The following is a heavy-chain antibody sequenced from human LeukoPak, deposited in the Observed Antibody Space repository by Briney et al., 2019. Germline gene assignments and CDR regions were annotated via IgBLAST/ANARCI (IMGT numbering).Heavy chain of an antibody. CDR3: ARGPYGTVSFDY. J-gene: IGHJ4*02. Sequence: GGSLRLSCAACGFTFSSYCLSWVRQAPGKGLEWVANIKQDGSEKYYVDSVKGRFTISRDNAKNSLYLQMNSLRAEDTAVYYCARGPYGTVSFDYWGQGTLVTVPS. V-gene: IGHV3-7*01. CDR2: IKQDGSEK. D-gene: IGHD3-10*01. CDR1: GFTFSSYC.